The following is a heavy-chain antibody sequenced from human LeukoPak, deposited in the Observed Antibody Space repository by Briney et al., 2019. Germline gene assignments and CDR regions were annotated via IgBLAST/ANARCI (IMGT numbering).Heavy chain of an antibody. CDR2: SYYSGSS. J-gene: IGHJ5*02. CDR1: GGSISSDNHY. CDR3: ARGRKRYYGSGSTPFDP. Sequence: SETLPLTCTVSGGSISSDNHYWSWLRQSPGKGLEWIGYSYYSGSSYYNPSLKSRITISVDTAKNQFSLNLSSVTAADTAVYYCARGRKRYYGSGSTPFDPWGQGTLVTVSS. V-gene: IGHV4-30-4*01. D-gene: IGHD3-10*01.